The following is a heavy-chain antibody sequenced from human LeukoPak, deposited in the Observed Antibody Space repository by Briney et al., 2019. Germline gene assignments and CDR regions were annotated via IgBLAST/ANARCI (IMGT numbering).Heavy chain of an antibody. CDR2: ISSSSSYI. V-gene: IGHV3-21*01. D-gene: IGHD6-19*01. CDR1: GFTFSSYS. Sequence: GGSLRLSCAASGFTFSSYSMNWVRQAPGKGLEWVSSISSSSSYIYYADSVEGRFTISRDNAKNSLYLQMNSLRAEDTAVYYCAREMLSGWLLSYYYYGMDVWGQGTTVTVSS. CDR3: AREMLSGWLLSYYYYGMDV. J-gene: IGHJ6*02.